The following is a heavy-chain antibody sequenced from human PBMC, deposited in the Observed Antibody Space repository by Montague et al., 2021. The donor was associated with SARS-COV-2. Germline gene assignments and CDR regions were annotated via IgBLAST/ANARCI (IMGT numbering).Heavy chain of an antibody. CDR2: IYYSGST. CDR3: ARQEYDYDSSGYGSMDWFDP. J-gene: IGHJ5*02. CDR1: GGSISSSSYY. Sequence: SETLSLTCTVSGGSISSSSYYWGWIRQHPGKGLEWIGSIYYSGSTYYNPSLKSRVTISVDTSKNQFSLKLSSVTAADTAVYYCARQEYDYDSSGYGSMDWFDPWGQGTLVTVSS. V-gene: IGHV4-39*01. D-gene: IGHD3-22*01.